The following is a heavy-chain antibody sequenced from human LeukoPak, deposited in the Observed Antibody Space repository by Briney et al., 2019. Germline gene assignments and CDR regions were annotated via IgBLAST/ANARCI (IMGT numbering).Heavy chain of an antibody. V-gene: IGHV3-21*04. Sequence: PGGSLRLSCAASGFTFSSYSMNWVRQAPGKGLEWVSSISSSSSYIYYADSVKGRFTISRDNAKNSLYLQMNSLRAEDTAVYYGAKDLRWLGAFDIWGQGTMVTVSS. CDR3: AKDLRWLGAFDI. CDR1: GFTFSSYS. CDR2: ISSSSSYI. D-gene: IGHD3-22*01. J-gene: IGHJ3*02.